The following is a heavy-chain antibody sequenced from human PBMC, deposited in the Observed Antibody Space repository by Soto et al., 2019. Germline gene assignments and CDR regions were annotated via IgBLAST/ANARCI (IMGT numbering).Heavy chain of an antibody. J-gene: IGHJ4*02. V-gene: IGHV1-3*01. D-gene: IGHD6-19*01. CDR3: ARVIAVAGFFDY. CDR2: INAGNGNT. Sequence: ASVKVSCKASGYTFTSYAMHCVRQAPGQRLEWMGWINAGNGNTKYSQKFQGRVTITRDTSASTAYMELSSLRSEDTAVYYCARVIAVAGFFDYWGQGTLVTVSS. CDR1: GYTFTSYA.